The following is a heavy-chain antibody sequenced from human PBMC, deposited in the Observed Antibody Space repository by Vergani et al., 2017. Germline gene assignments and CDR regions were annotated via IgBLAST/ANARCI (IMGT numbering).Heavy chain of an antibody. CDR3: AKGRSPDYYYYYYMDV. V-gene: IGHV3-9*01. J-gene: IGHJ6*03. Sequence: EVQLVESGEGLLHLGRSLSSSCPAPGSTFDVYAMNWVRQAPGKGLEWVAVISWNSGGIGYADAVKGRFTISRENAKNSLYLQMNSLRAEDTALYYCAKGRSPDYYYYYYMDVWGKGTTVTVSS. CDR1: GSTFDVYA. CDR2: ISWNSGGI.